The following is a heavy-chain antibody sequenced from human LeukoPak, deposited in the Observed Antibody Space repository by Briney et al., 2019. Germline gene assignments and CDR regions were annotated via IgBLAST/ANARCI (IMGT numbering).Heavy chain of an antibody. Sequence: GASVKVSCKASGYTFTSYDINWVRQATGQGLEWMGWMNPNIGNTGYAQKFQGRVTMTRNTSISTAYMELSSLRSEDTAVYYCARAPFGCSGGSCYSYYYYGMDVWGQGTTVTVSS. V-gene: IGHV1-8*01. J-gene: IGHJ6*02. CDR2: MNPNIGNT. D-gene: IGHD2-15*01. CDR3: ARAPFGCSGGSCYSYYYYGMDV. CDR1: GYTFTSYD.